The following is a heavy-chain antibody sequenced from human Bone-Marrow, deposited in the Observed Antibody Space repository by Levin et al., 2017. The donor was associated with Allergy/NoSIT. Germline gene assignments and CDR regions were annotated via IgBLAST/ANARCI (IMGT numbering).Heavy chain of an antibody. J-gene: IGHJ4*02. D-gene: IGHD1-1*01. CDR3: AGSTYPRHYNNGPVVFDD. CDR2: IIPIFRTA. CDR1: GGTFRNYA. Sequence: SVKVSCKASGGTFRNYAISWVRQAPGRGLEWMGGIIPIFRTATYAQKFQGRITITADESTTTAYLDLSGLKSDDTAVFYCAGSTYPRHYNNGPVVFDDWGQGTLVTVSS. V-gene: IGHV1-69*13.